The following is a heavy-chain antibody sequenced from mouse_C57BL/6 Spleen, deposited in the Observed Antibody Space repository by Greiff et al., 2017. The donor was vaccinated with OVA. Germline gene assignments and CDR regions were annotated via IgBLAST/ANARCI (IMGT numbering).Heavy chain of an antibody. V-gene: IGHV1-9*01. Sequence: QVQLQQSGAELMKPGASVKLSCKASGYTFTGYWIEWVKQRPGHGLEWIGEILPGNANLNYNEKFKGKATFTADTSSNTAYMQLSSLRTEDSAIYYCARGYSYNFDFWGQGTTLTVSS. J-gene: IGHJ2*01. CDR2: ILPGNANL. CDR1: GYTFTGYW. D-gene: IGHD1-2*01. CDR3: ARGYSYNFDF.